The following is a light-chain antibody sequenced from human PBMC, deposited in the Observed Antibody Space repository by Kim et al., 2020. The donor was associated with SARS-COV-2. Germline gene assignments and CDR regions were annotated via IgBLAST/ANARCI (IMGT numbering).Light chain of an antibody. CDR1: QSVSSSY. Sequence: PGERATPSCRASQSVSSSYLAWYQQKPGQAPRRLIYGASSRATGIPDRFSGSGSGTDFTLTISRLEPEDFAVYYCQQYGSSPRTFGQGTKVDIK. CDR2: GAS. J-gene: IGKJ1*01. CDR3: QQYGSSPRT. V-gene: IGKV3-20*01.